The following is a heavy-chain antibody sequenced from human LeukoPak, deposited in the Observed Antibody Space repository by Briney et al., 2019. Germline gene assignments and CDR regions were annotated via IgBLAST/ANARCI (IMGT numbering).Heavy chain of an antibody. CDR3: ARGDDILTGYRSYWFDP. Sequence: PSETLSLTCAVYGGSFSGYYWSWIRQPPGKGLEWIGEINHSGSTNYNPSLKSRVTISVDTSKNQFSLKLSSVTAADTAVYYCARGDDILTGYRSYWFDPWGQGTLVTVSS. CDR2: INHSGST. D-gene: IGHD3-9*01. CDR1: GGSFSGYY. J-gene: IGHJ5*02. V-gene: IGHV4-34*01.